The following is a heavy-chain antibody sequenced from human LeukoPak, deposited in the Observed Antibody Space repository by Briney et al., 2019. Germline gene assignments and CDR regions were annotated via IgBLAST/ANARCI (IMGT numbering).Heavy chain of an antibody. CDR1: GFTFSSYS. D-gene: IGHD3-3*01. V-gene: IGHV3-48*02. CDR3: ARDGRLLAFDY. Sequence: GGSLRLSCAASGFTFSSYSMNWVRQAPGKGLEWVSYISSSSSTIYYADSVKGRFTISRDNAKNSLYLRMNSLRDEDTAVYYCARDGRLLAFDYWGQGTLVTVSS. J-gene: IGHJ4*02. CDR2: ISSSSSTI.